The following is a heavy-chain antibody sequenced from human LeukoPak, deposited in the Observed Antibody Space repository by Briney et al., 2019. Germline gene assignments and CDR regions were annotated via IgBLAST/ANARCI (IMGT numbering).Heavy chain of an antibody. J-gene: IGHJ4*02. Sequence: GGSLRLSCAASGFTFSSYSMNWVRQAPGKGLEWVSSIISSSSYIYYRDSVKGRFTISRDNATNSLYLQMNRLRAEDTAVYYCAREEMATISDYWGQGTLVTVSS. CDR1: GFTFSSYS. CDR2: IISSSSYI. D-gene: IGHD5-24*01. CDR3: AREEMATISDY. V-gene: IGHV3-21*01.